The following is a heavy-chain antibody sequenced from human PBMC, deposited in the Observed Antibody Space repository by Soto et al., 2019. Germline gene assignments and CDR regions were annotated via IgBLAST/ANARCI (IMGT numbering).Heavy chain of an antibody. CDR3: ARVVRGYCSGGSCYGGSYYYYMDV. CDR1: GFTFSSYD. V-gene: IGHV3-13*01. D-gene: IGHD2-15*01. J-gene: IGHJ6*03. CDR2: IGTAGDT. Sequence: EVQLVESGGGLVQPGGSLRLSCAASGFTFSSYDMHWVRQATGKGLEWVSAIGTAGDTYYPGSVKGRLTISRENAKNSLYLQMNSLRAGDTAVYYCARVVRGYCSGGSCYGGSYYYYMDVWGKGTTVTVSS.